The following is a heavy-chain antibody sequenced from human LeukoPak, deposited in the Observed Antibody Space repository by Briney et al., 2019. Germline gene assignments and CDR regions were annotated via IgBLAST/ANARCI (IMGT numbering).Heavy chain of an antibody. J-gene: IGHJ1*01. V-gene: IGHV3-23*01. CDR1: GFTFRSYA. CDR3: AKDISPASSSTSSYTN. Sequence: GGSLRLSCAASGFTFRSYAMSWVRQAPGKGLEWVSAITGSGSSTYYADSVKGRFTISRDNSKNTLYLQMNSLRAEDSAVYYCAKDISPASSSTSSYTNWVQGTLSPSPQ. CDR2: ITGSGSST. D-gene: IGHD2-2*02.